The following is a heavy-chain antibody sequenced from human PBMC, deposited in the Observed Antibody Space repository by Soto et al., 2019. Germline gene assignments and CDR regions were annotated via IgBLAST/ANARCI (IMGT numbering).Heavy chain of an antibody. CDR3: ARGGRSSWYPYFDY. CDR1: GGSISGYY. J-gene: IGHJ4*02. V-gene: IGHV4-59*01. CDR2: IYYSGST. Sequence: SETLSLTCTVSGGSISGYYWSWIRQPPGKGLEWIGYIYYSGSTNYNPSLKSRVIISVDTSKNQFSLKLSSVTAADTAVYYCARGGRSSWYPYFDYWGQGTLVTVSS. D-gene: IGHD6-13*01.